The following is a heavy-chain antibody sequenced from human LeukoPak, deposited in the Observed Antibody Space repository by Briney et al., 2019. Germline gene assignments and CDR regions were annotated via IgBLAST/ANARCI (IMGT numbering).Heavy chain of an antibody. J-gene: IGHJ6*02. D-gene: IGHD2-15*01. CDR3: ARDSLVVVAATRLDYYYGMDV. CDR2: IYSGGST. Sequence: GGSLRLSCAASGFTVSSNYMGWVRQAPGKGLEWVSVIYSGGSTYYADSVKGRLTISRDNSKNTLYLQMNSLRAEDTAVYYCARDSLVVVAATRLDYYYGMDVWGQGTTVTVSS. CDR1: GFTVSSNY. V-gene: IGHV3-53*01.